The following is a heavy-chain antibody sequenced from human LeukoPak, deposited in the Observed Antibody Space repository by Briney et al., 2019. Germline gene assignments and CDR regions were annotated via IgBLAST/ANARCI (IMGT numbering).Heavy chain of an antibody. D-gene: IGHD3-10*01. CDR3: AKDPGGLPYGSGSYSDY. J-gene: IGHJ4*02. CDR2: INWNGGST. CDR1: GFTFDDYG. Sequence: GGSLRLSCAASGFTFDDYGMSWVRQAPGKGLEWGSGINWNGGSTGYADSVKGRFTISRDNSKNTLYLQMNSLRAEDTAVYYCAKDPGGLPYGSGSYSDYWGQGTRVTVSS. V-gene: IGHV3-20*04.